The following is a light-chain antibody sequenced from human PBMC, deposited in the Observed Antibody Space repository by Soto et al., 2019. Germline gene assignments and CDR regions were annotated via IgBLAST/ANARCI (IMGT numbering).Light chain of an antibody. CDR1: QTVSSY. V-gene: IGKV3-11*01. J-gene: IGKJ4*01. CDR3: QQRSNWPPT. CDR2: DAS. Sequence: EIVLTQSPATLSLSPWGRATLSCRASQTVSSYLLWYQQKRGQAPRLLIYDASNRATGIPARFSGSGSGTDFTLAISSLEPEDFAVYYCQQRSNWPPTFGGGTKVDIK.